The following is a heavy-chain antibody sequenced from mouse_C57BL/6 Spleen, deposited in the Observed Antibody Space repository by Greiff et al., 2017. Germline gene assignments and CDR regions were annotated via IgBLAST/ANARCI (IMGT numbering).Heavy chain of an antibody. J-gene: IGHJ1*03. D-gene: IGHD1-1*01. CDR3: ARDYYGSSYYWYFDV. CDR2: IYPRDGST. Sequence: QVQLKESDAELVKPGASVKISCKVSGYTFTDHTIHWMKQRPEQGLEWIGYIYPRDGSTKYNEKFKGKATLTADKSSSTAYMQLNSLTSEDSAVYFCARDYYGSSYYWYFDVWGTGTTVTVSS. V-gene: IGHV1-78*01. CDR1: GYTFTDHT.